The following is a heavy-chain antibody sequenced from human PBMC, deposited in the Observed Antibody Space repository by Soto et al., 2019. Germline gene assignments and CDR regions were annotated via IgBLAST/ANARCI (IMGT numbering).Heavy chain of an antibody. CDR3: ARGGAEAGTPGPQGANWFDP. CDR1: GFTFSNYA. Sequence: QVQLVESGGGVVQPGRSLRLSCAASGFTFSNYAMHWVRQAPGKGLEWVALISSDGYKKFYTDSVKGRLTISRDNSKNTLYLQMNSLRPEDTAVYYCARGGAEAGTPGPQGANWFDPWGQGTLVTVSS. CDR2: ISSDGYKK. V-gene: IGHV3-30-3*01. J-gene: IGHJ5*02. D-gene: IGHD1-1*01.